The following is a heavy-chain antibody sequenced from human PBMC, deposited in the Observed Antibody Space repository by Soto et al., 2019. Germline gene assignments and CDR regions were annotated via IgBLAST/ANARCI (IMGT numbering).Heavy chain of an antibody. V-gene: IGHV4-59*01. Sequence: SETLSLTCTVSGGSISSYYWSWIRQPPGKGLEWIGYIYYSGSTNYNPSLKSRVTISVDTSKNQFSLKLSSVTAADTAVYYCAREKLIYDFWSGYRNTYFDYWGQGTLVTVSS. CDR2: IYYSGST. J-gene: IGHJ4*02. CDR3: AREKLIYDFWSGYRNTYFDY. CDR1: GGSISSYY. D-gene: IGHD3-3*01.